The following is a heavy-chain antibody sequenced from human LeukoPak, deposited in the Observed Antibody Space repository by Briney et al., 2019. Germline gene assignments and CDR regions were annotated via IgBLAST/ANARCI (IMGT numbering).Heavy chain of an antibody. Sequence: GGSLRLSCAASGLTFSSHEMNWVRQAPGKGLEWVSHISRSGSTIYYAHSVKGRFTISRDNAKNSLYLQMNSLRAEDTAVYYCAELGITMIGGVWGKGTTVTISS. CDR1: GLTFSSHE. V-gene: IGHV3-48*03. J-gene: IGHJ6*04. CDR2: ISRSGSTI. D-gene: IGHD3-10*02. CDR3: AELGITMIGGV.